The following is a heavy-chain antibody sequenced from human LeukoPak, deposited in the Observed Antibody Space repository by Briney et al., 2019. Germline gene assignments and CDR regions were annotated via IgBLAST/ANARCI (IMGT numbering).Heavy chain of an antibody. CDR2: TYTGGNS. Sequence: GGSLRLSCAASGFTVSSIHMVWVRQAPGKGLEWVSVTYTGGNSYYADSVKCRFIISRDISKNTLYLQMNSLRAEDSALYYCARGGRGSAAVVAPRSFDIWGQGTLVTVSS. J-gene: IGHJ3*02. V-gene: IGHV3-53*01. CDR3: ARGGRGSAAVVAPRSFDI. D-gene: IGHD3-22*01. CDR1: GFTVSSIH.